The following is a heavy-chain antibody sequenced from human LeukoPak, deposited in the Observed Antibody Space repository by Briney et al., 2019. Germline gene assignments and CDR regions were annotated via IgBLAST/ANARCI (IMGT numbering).Heavy chain of an antibody. Sequence: GGSLRLSCAASGFTFSSYGMHWVRQAPGKGLEWVSSISTTGNFIYYADSVKGRFTVSRDNGKNSLFLQMSSLRAEDTAVYYGASQMATISRDAFDIWGQGTMVTVSS. CDR2: ISTTGNFI. D-gene: IGHD5-24*01. CDR1: GFTFSSYG. CDR3: ASQMATISRDAFDI. V-gene: IGHV3-21*01. J-gene: IGHJ3*02.